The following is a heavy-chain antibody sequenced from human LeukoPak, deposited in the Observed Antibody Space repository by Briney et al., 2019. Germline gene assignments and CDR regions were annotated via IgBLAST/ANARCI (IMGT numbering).Heavy chain of an antibody. Sequence: SVKVSCKASGGTFSSYAISWVRQAPGQGLEWMGRIIPIFGTANYAQKFQGRVTITTDESTSTAYMELSSLGSEDTAVYYCARQYYDFWSGTEVGNYWGQGTLVTVSS. V-gene: IGHV1-69*05. D-gene: IGHD3-3*01. CDR1: GGTFSSYA. J-gene: IGHJ4*02. CDR3: ARQYYDFWSGTEVGNY. CDR2: IIPIFGTA.